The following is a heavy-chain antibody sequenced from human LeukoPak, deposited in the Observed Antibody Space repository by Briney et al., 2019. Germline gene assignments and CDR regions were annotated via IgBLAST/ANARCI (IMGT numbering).Heavy chain of an antibody. CDR1: GFTFSNAW. Sequence: PGGSLRLSCAASGFTFSNAWMSWVRQAPGKGLEWVANIKQDGSEKYYVDSVKGRFTISRDNAKNSLYLQMNSLRAEDTAVYYCARDQSYDSSGYYFDYWGQGTLVTVSS. D-gene: IGHD3-22*01. CDR3: ARDQSYDSSGYYFDY. CDR2: IKQDGSEK. J-gene: IGHJ4*02. V-gene: IGHV3-7*01.